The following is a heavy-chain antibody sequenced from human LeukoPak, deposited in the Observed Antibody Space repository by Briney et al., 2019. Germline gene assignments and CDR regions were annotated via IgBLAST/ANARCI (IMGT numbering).Heavy chain of an antibody. CDR3: ARHGAYCTGGSCNRFDP. CDR2: IYYSGST. V-gene: IGHV4-39*01. D-gene: IGHD2-15*01. J-gene: IGHJ5*02. CDR1: GGSISSSSYY. Sequence: SETLPPTCTVSGGSISSSSYYWGWIRQPPGKGLEWIGSIYYSGSTYYNPSLKSRVTISVDTSKNQFSLKVSSVTAADTAVYYCARHGAYCTGGSCNRFDPWGQGNLDTVSS.